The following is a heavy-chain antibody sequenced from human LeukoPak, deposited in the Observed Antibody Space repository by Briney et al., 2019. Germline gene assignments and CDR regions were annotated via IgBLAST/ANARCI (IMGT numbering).Heavy chain of an antibody. V-gene: IGHV4-59*08. D-gene: IGHD2-21*02. CDR3: ARSNYCGGDCYSWDS. CDR1: GGSIRSYY. J-gene: IGHJ4*02. Sequence: PSETLSLTCTVSGGSIRSYYWSWIRQPPRKGLEWIGYIYYSGSTNYNPSLKSRVTISVDTSKNQFSLKLNSVTAADTAVYYCARSNYCGGDCYSWDSWGQGTLVTVSS. CDR2: IYYSGST.